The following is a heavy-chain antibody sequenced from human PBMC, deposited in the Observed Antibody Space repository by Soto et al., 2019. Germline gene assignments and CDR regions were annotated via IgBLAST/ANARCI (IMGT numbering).Heavy chain of an antibody. Sequence: PGGSLRLSCAASGFTFSSYWMSWVRQAPGKGLEWVANIKQDGSEKYYVDSVKGRFTISRDNAKNSLYLQMNSLRAEDTAAYYCARHSGTLRFYFDYWGQGTLVTVSS. D-gene: IGHD1-26*01. CDR3: ARHSGTLRFYFDY. J-gene: IGHJ4*02. CDR2: IKQDGSEK. CDR1: GFTFSSYW. V-gene: IGHV3-7*01.